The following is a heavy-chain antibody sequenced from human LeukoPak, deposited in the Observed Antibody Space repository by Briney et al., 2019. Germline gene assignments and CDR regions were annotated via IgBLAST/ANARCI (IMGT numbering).Heavy chain of an antibody. CDR3: ARDSESGWREFDY. CDR1: GGTFSSYA. Sequence: SVKVSCKSSGGTFSSYAISWVRQDPGNRLEWMGGIIPIFGTANYAQKLQGRVTITADESTSTAYMELSSLRSEDTAVYYCARDSESGWREFDYWGQGTLVTVSS. J-gene: IGHJ4*02. CDR2: IIPIFGTA. V-gene: IGHV1-69*13. D-gene: IGHD6-19*01.